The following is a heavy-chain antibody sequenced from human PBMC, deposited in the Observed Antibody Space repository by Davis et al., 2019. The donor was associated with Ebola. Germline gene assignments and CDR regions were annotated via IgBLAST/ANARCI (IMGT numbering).Heavy chain of an antibody. CDR2: IKEDESER. J-gene: IGHJ1*01. Sequence: GESLKISCAASGFTFTNNWMTWLRQAPGKGLEWVANIKEDESERYYVDSVKGRFTISRDNAKNSLYLQMNSLRAEDTAVYYCARSEIGYSSGWYHHFQHWGQGTLVTVSS. V-gene: IGHV3-7*03. CDR3: ARSEIGYSSGWYHHFQH. CDR1: GFTFTNNW. D-gene: IGHD6-19*01.